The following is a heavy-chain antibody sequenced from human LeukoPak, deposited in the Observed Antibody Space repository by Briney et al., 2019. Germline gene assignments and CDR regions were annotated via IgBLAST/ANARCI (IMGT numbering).Heavy chain of an antibody. CDR1: GFTFSSYG. CDR3: AKNADWDSVDYYYYYMDV. Sequence: GGSLRLSCAASGFTFSSYGMHWVRQAPGKGLEWMAFIRYDGSNKYYADSVKGRFTISRDNSKNTLYLQMNSLRAEDTAVYYCAKNADWDSVDYYYYYMDVWGKGTTVTVSS. J-gene: IGHJ6*03. D-gene: IGHD3/OR15-3a*01. CDR2: IRYDGSNK. V-gene: IGHV3-30*02.